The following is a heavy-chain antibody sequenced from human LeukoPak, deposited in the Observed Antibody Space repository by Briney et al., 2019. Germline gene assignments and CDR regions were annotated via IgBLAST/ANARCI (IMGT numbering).Heavy chain of an antibody. CDR3: ARDRYDILTGYYKDAYFDY. J-gene: IGHJ4*02. CDR1: GGTFSSYA. CDR2: IIPIFGTA. D-gene: IGHD3-9*01. Sequence: SVKVSCKASGGTFSSYAISWVRQAPGQGLEWMGRIIPIFGTANYAQKFQGRVMITTDESTSTAYMELSSLRSEDTAVYYCARDRYDILTGYYKDAYFDYWGQGTLVTVSS. V-gene: IGHV1-69*05.